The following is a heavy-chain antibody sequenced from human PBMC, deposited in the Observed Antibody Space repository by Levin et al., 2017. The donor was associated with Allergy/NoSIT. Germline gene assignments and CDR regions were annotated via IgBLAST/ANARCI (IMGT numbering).Heavy chain of an antibody. Sequence: GGSLRLSCAASGFTFSSYGMHWVRQAPGKGLEWVAVIWYDGSNKYYADSVKGRFTISRDNSKNTLYLQMNSLRAEDTAVYYCARFNQNPYSSSWYGAFDSWGQGTMVTVS. CDR1: GFTFSSYG. J-gene: IGHJ3*02. CDR3: ARFNQNPYSSSWYGAFDS. D-gene: IGHD6-13*01. CDR2: IWYDGSNK. V-gene: IGHV3-33*01.